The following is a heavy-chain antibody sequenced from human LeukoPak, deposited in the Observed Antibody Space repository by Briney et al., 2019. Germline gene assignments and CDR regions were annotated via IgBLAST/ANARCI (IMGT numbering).Heavy chain of an antibody. CDR2: INHSGGT. CDR3: ARGGWTGEWEF. V-gene: IGHV4-34*01. CDR1: GGSFSGFY. D-gene: IGHD3/OR15-3a*01. Sequence: PSETLSLTCAVYGGSFSGFYWSWIRQPPGKGLEWIGEINHSGGTNYNPSLKSRVTISVDTSKNQFSLKLSSVTAADTAVYYCARGGWTGEWEFWGQGTLVSVSS. J-gene: IGHJ4*02.